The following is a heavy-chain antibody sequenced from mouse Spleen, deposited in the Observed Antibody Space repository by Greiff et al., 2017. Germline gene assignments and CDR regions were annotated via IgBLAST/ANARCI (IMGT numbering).Heavy chain of an antibody. CDR2: IDPSDSYT. J-gene: IGHJ4*01. V-gene: IGHV1-69*01. CDR3: ARRDYYDGSFYAMDY. CDR1: GYTFTSYW. Sequence: VQLQQPGAELVMPGASVKLSCKASGYTFTSYWMHWVKQRPGQGLEWIGEIDPSDSYTNYNQKFKGKATLTVDKSSSTAYMQLSSLTSEDSAVYYCARRDYYDGSFYAMDYWGQGTSVTVSS. D-gene: IGHD1-1*01.